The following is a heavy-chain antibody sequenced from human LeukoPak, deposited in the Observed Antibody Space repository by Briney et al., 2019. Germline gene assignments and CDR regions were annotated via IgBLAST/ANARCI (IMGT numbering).Heavy chain of an antibody. J-gene: IGHJ5*02. CDR3: ASGPRYCSGTSCLNWFDP. CDR1: GGSFSGYY. CDR2: INHSGST. Sequence: SETLSLTCAVYGGSFSGYYWSWIRQPPGKGLEWIGEINHSGSTNYNPSLKSRVTISVDTSKNRFSLNLYSVTAADTAVYYCASGPRYCSGTSCLNWFDPWGQGTLVTVSS. V-gene: IGHV4-34*01. D-gene: IGHD2-2*01.